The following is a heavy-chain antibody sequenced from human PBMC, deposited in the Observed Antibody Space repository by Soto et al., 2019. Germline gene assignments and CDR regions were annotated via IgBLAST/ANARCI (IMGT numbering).Heavy chain of an antibody. CDR2: INPSGGST. Sequence: ASVKVSCKASGYTFTSYYMHWVRQAPGQGLEWMGIINPSGGSTSYAQKFQGRVTMTRDTSTSTVYMELSSLRSEDTAVYYCAGTYYDFWSGYYPYGMDVWGQGTTVTVPS. CDR1: GYTFTSYY. J-gene: IGHJ6*02. V-gene: IGHV1-46*01. CDR3: AGTYYDFWSGYYPYGMDV. D-gene: IGHD3-3*01.